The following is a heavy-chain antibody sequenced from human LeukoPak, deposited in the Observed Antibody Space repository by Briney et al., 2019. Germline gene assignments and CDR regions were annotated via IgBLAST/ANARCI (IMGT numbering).Heavy chain of an antibody. Sequence: GGSLRLSCAASGFTFSDYYMTWIRQAPGKGLEWVSYISGSGSYTNYADSVKGRFIISRDNAKNSLFLQMNSLRAEDTAVYYCATETRYCTSTSCSYYYGMDVWGKGTTVTVSS. V-gene: IGHV3-11*06. CDR1: GFTFSDYY. J-gene: IGHJ6*04. D-gene: IGHD2-2*01. CDR2: ISGSGSYT. CDR3: ATETRYCTSTSCSYYYGMDV.